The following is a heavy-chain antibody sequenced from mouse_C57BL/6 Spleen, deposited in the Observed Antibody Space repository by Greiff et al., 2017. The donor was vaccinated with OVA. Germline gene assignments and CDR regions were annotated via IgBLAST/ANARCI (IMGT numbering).Heavy chain of an antibody. CDR2: INPNNGGT. V-gene: IGHV1-22*01. CDR3: ARERDGYFYAMDY. D-gene: IGHD2-3*01. J-gene: IGHJ4*01. CDR1: GYTFTDYN. Sequence: EVQLQQSGPELVKPGASVKMSCTASGYTFTDYNMPWVKQSHGKSLEWIGYINPNNGGTSYNQKFKGKATLTVNKSSSTAYMELRSLTSEESAVYYWARERDGYFYAMDYWGQGTSVTVSS.